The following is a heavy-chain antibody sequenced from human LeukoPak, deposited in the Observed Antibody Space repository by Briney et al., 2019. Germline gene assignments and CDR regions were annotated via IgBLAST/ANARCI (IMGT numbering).Heavy chain of an antibody. CDR3: ARDIRAVGATLYFDC. D-gene: IGHD1-26*01. V-gene: IGHV4-59*11. Sequence: SETLSLTCTVSGDSISSHYWSWIRQTPGKGLEWIGQVYYSGTTNYNPSLKSRVTISVDTSKNQFSLKLTSVTAADTAVYYCARDIRAVGATLYFDCWGQGTLVTVSS. J-gene: IGHJ4*02. CDR2: VYYSGTT. CDR1: GDSISSHY.